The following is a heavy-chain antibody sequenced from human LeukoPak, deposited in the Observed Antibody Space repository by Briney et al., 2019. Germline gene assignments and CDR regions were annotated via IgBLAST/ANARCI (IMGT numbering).Heavy chain of an antibody. CDR3: ARGWPGIVATINY. Sequence: GGSLRLSCAASGFTFSSYSMNWVRQAPGKGLEWVSSISSSSSYIYYADSVKGRFTISRDNAKNSLYLQMNSLRAEDTAVYYCARGWPGIVATINYWGQGTLVTVFS. D-gene: IGHD5-12*01. V-gene: IGHV3-21*01. CDR2: ISSSSSYI. J-gene: IGHJ4*02. CDR1: GFTFSSYS.